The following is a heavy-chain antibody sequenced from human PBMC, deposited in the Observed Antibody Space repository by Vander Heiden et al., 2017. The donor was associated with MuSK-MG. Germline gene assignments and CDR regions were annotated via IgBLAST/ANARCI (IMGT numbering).Heavy chain of an antibody. Sequence: QVQLVHSGAEVKKPCASVMVPFKFSGYTLTDFSMHWVRQAPGKGLECMGGFDPEDGETIYAQKFQGRVTMTEDTSTDTAYMELSSLRSEDTAVYYCATDLITFGGVIAPLAYWGQGTLVTVSS. CDR2: FDPEDGET. D-gene: IGHD3-16*02. J-gene: IGHJ4*02. V-gene: IGHV1-24*01. CDR1: GYTLTDFS. CDR3: ATDLITFGGVIAPLAY.